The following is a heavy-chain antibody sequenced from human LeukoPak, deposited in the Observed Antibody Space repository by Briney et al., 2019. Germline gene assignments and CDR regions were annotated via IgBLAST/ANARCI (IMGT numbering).Heavy chain of an antibody. V-gene: IGHV3-30-3*01. CDR1: GFTLSSYA. D-gene: IGHD6-13*01. CDR2: ISYDGSNK. J-gene: IGHJ2*01. Sequence: GGSLRLSCAASGFTLSSYAMHWVRQAPGKGLEWVAVISYDGSNKYYADSVKGRFTISRDNSKNTLYLQMNSLRAEDTAVYYCARAIAAAGWYFDLWGRGTLVTVSS. CDR3: ARAIAAAGWYFDL.